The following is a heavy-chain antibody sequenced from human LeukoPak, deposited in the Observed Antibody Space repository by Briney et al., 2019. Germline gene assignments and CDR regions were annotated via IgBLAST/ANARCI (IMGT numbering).Heavy chain of an antibody. Sequence: GGSLRLSCAASGFTFSSYEMNWVRQAPGKGLEWVSYISSSGSTIYYADSVKGRFTISRDNAKNSLYLQMNSLRAEDTAVYYCARDRRWSGYSYGLDYWGQGTLVTVSS. V-gene: IGHV3-48*03. J-gene: IGHJ4*02. CDR3: ARDRRWSGYSYGLDY. CDR2: ISSSGSTI. CDR1: GFTFSSYE. D-gene: IGHD5-18*01.